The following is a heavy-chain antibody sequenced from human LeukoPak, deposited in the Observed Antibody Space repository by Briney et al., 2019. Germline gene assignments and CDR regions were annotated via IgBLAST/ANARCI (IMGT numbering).Heavy chain of an antibody. CDR1: GFSFISYG. CDR2: IRYDGSNK. D-gene: IGHD3-10*01. J-gene: IGHJ6*03. CDR3: AREQSFSYLPVYYMDV. Sequence: GGSLRLSCAASGFSFISYGMHWVRQAPGKGLEWVAFIRYDGSNKYYADSVKGRFTISRDNSKNTLYLQMNSLRAEDTAVYYCAREQSFSYLPVYYMDVWGKGTTVTVSS. V-gene: IGHV3-30*02.